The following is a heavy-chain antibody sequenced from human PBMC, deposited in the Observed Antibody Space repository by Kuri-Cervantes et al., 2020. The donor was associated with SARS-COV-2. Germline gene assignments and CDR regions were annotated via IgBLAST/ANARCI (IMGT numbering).Heavy chain of an antibody. CDR2: IYYSGST. Sequence: SESLTLTCIVPGISISSSSYYWGWVRQPPRKGLEWIGSIYYSGSTYYNPSLKSRVTISVDTSKNQFSLKLSSVTAADTAVYYCRYSVWSGPYYYYMDVWGKGTTVTVSS. CDR3: RYSVWSGPYYYYMDV. J-gene: IGHJ6*03. D-gene: IGHD3-3*01. CDR1: GISISSSSYY. V-gene: IGHV4-39*01.